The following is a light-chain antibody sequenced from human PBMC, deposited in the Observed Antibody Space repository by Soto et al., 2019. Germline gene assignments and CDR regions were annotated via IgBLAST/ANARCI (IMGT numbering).Light chain of an antibody. CDR1: QSISTW. Sequence: DIQMTQSPSTLSASVGDRVSITCRASQSISTWLAWYQQKPGKAPKLLIYGASSLESGVPSRFSGSGSGTEFILTISSLQPDDFATYYCQQYQSNAITFGQGTRLEIK. CDR3: QQYQSNAIT. CDR2: GAS. J-gene: IGKJ5*01. V-gene: IGKV1-5*01.